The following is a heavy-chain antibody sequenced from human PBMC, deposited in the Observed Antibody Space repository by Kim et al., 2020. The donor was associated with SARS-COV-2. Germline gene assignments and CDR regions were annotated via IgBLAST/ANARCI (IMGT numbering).Heavy chain of an antibody. D-gene: IGHD6-13*01. V-gene: IGHV3-23*01. CDR3: AKLRSGIAAAGTNY. J-gene: IGHJ4*02. Sequence: ADSVKGRFTISRDNSKNTLYRQMNSLRAEDTAVYYCAKLRSGIAAAGTNYWGQGTLVTVSS.